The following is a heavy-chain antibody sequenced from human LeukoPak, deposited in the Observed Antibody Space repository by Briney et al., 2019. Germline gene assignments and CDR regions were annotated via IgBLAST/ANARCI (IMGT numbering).Heavy chain of an antibody. D-gene: IGHD2-2*01. CDR1: GGSFSGYY. V-gene: IGHV4-34*01. Sequence: SETLSLTCAVYGGSFSGYYWSWIRQPPGKELEWIGEINHSGSTNYNPSLKSRVTISVDTSKNQFSLKLSSVTAADTAVYYCARASCSSTSCSRGWYFDLWGRGTLVTVSS. CDR3: ARASCSSTSCSRGWYFDL. J-gene: IGHJ2*01. CDR2: INHSGST.